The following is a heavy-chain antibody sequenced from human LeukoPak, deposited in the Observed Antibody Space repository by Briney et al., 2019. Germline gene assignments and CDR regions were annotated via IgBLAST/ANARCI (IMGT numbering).Heavy chain of an antibody. CDR2: INDNGGTST. CDR1: GFTFSTYG. V-gene: IGHV3-23*01. Sequence: PGGSLRLSCAASGFTFSTYGMGWVRQAPGKGLEWVSGINDNGGTSTWYADSVKGRFTISRDNAKNSLYLQMNSLRAEDTAVYYCARAEADCGGDCYGDQVDWYFDLWGRGTLVTVSS. D-gene: IGHD2-21*02. J-gene: IGHJ2*01. CDR3: ARAEADCGGDCYGDQVDWYFDL.